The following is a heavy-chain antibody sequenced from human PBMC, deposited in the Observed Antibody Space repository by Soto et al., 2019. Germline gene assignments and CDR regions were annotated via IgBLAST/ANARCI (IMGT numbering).Heavy chain of an antibody. J-gene: IGHJ6*02. CDR3: AREASPHYYGSGSLRPPSYGMAV. Sequence: QVPLVQSGAEVKKPGASVKVSCKASGYTFTSYAMHWVRQAPGQRLEWMGWINAGNGNTKYSQKFQGRVTITRDTSASTAYMELSSLRAEDTAVYYCAREASPHYYGSGSLRPPSYGMAVWGQGTTVTVSS. D-gene: IGHD3-10*01. V-gene: IGHV1-3*01. CDR1: GYTFTSYA. CDR2: INAGNGNT.